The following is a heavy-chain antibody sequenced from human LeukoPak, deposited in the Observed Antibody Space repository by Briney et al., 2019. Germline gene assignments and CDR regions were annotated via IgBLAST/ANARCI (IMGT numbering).Heavy chain of an antibody. V-gene: IGHV3-23*01. J-gene: IGHJ4*02. D-gene: IGHD6-19*01. CDR2: ISGSGGST. CDR1: GFTFSSYA. Sequence: GGSLRLPCAASGFTFSSYAMSWVRQAPGKGLEWVSAISGSGGSTYYADSVKGRFTISRDNSKNTLYLQMNSLRAEDTAVYYCAKLQYSSGWYPYFDYWGQGTLVTVSS. CDR3: AKLQYSSGWYPYFDY.